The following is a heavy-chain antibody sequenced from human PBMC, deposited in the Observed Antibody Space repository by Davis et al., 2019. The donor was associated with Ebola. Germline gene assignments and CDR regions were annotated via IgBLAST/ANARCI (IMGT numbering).Heavy chain of an antibody. CDR1: GFTFSGSA. Sequence: GGSLRLSCAASGFTFSGSAIHWVRQASGKGLEWVGRIRSKANSYATAYAASVKGRFTISRDDSKNTAYLQMNSLKTEDTAVYYCTTTTTASDYWGQGTLVTVSS. CDR3: TTTTTASDY. V-gene: IGHV3-73*01. J-gene: IGHJ4*02. CDR2: IRSKANSYAT. D-gene: IGHD4-11*01.